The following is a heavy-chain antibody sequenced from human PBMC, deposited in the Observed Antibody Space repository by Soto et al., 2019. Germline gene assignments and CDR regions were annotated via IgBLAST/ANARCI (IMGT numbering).Heavy chain of an antibody. CDR1: GGSISSYY. J-gene: IGHJ4*02. CDR3: AREGEMDLEWLFGYDY. D-gene: IGHD3-3*01. CDR2: VYTSGST. Sequence: QVQLQESGPGLVKPSETLSLTRTVSGGSISSYYWSWIRQPAGKGLEWIGRVYTSGSTNYNPSLRSRVTMSVDTSKNQFSLKLNSVTAADTAVYYCAREGEMDLEWLFGYDYWGQGTLVTVSS. V-gene: IGHV4-4*07.